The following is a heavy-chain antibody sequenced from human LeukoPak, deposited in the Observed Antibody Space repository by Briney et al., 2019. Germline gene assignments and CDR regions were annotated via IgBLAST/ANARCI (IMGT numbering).Heavy chain of an antibody. CDR3: AKSRSRAFDI. Sequence: GGSLRLSCAASGFSVSSNFLTWVRQAPGKGLEWVSIIYSGGSTYYADSVKGRFTISRDTSKNTVYLQMNSLRAEDTAVYYCAKSRSRAFDIWGQGTLVTVSS. CDR2: IYSGGST. CDR1: GFSVSSNF. V-gene: IGHV3-66*01. J-gene: IGHJ3*02.